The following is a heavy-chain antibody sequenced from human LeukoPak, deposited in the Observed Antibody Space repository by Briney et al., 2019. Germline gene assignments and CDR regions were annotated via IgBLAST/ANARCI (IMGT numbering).Heavy chain of an antibody. CDR2: ISGSGGST. J-gene: IGHJ5*02. CDR3: AKGSSIDYDNWFDP. V-gene: IGHV3-23*01. CDR1: GFTFSSYA. Sequence: GGSLRVSCAASGFTFSSYAMSWVRQAQGKGLEWVSAISGSGGSTYYADSVKGRFTISRDNSKNTLYLQMNSLRAEDTAVYYCAKGSSIDYDNWFDPWGQGTLVTVSS. D-gene: IGHD4-17*01.